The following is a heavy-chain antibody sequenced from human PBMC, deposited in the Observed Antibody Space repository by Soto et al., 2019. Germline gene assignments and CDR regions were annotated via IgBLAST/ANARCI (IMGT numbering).Heavy chain of an antibody. CDR2: IKRDGSEK. V-gene: IGHV3-7*05. J-gene: IGHJ4*02. D-gene: IGHD2-21*01. CDR1: GFIFSTEW. CDR3: VRDLSGIPYDY. Sequence: EVNLVESGGGLVQPGGSLRLSCAASGFIFSTEWMNWVRQAPGKRLEWVANIKRDGSEKHYVDSVNGRFTIFRDNAKNLLYLQMNSLRAEDTAVYYCVRDLSGIPYDYWGQGTQVTVSS.